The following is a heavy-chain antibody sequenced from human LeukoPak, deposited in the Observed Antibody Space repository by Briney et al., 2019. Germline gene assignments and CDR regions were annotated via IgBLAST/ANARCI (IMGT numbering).Heavy chain of an antibody. CDR1: GGSISSYA. CDR2: IYRSGGT. V-gene: IGHV4-59*01. D-gene: IGHD3-10*01. J-gene: IGHJ3*02. CDR3: AKNRGNARDAFDI. Sequence: SETLSLTCSVSGGSISSYAWSWIRRPPGKGLEWIGHIYRSGGTNYNPSLKSRLTISVDSSKNQFSLKLSSVTAADTAVYYCAKNRGNARDAFDIWGQGTVVTVSS.